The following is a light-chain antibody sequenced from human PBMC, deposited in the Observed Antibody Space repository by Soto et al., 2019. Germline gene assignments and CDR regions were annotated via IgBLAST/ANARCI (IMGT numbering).Light chain of an antibody. V-gene: IGLV2-14*01. Sequence: QSVLTQPASVSGSPGQSITISCTGTSSDVGGYNYVSWYQQHPGKAPQLMISEVSIRSSGVSDRFSGSKSGSTASLTISGLQADDEADYYCSSYTSSSTPLAFGTGTKVTVL. CDR3: SSYTSSSTPLA. J-gene: IGLJ1*01. CDR2: EVS. CDR1: SSDVGGYNY.